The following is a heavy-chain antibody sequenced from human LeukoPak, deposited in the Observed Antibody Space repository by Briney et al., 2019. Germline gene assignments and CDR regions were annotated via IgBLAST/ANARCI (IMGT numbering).Heavy chain of an antibody. V-gene: IGHV3-7*01. J-gene: IGHJ5*02. D-gene: IGHD4-17*01. CDR2: IKQDGSEK. Sequence: GGSLRLSCAASGFTFSSYWMSWVRQAPGKGLEWVANIKQDGSEKYYVDSVKGRFTISRDNAKNSLYLQMNSLRAEDTAVYYCARDLTTVNPRAYNWFDPWGQGTLVTVSS. CDR1: GFTFSSYW. CDR3: ARDLTTVNPRAYNWFDP.